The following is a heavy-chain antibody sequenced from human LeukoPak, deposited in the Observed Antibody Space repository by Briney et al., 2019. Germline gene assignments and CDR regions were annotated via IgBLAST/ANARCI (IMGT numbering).Heavy chain of an antibody. CDR3: ARNYDSSGYYVGY. Sequence: KSGGSLRLSCAASGFTFSSSSMHLVRQAPGKRLDWASSISSSSSYIYYADSVKGRFTISRDNAKNSLYLQMNSLRAEDTAVYYCARNYDSSGYYVGYWGQGTLVTVSS. D-gene: IGHD3-22*01. CDR2: ISSSSSYI. J-gene: IGHJ4*02. CDR1: GFTFSSSS. V-gene: IGHV3-21*01.